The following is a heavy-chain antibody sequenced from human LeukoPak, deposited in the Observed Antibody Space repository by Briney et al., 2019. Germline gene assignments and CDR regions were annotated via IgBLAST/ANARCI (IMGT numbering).Heavy chain of an antibody. V-gene: IGHV1-69*04. CDR3: ARDPAYYSNYKYYYYYMVV. CDR1: GGTFSSYT. D-gene: IGHD4-11*01. CDR2: IIPILGIA. J-gene: IGHJ6*03. Sequence: SVKVSCKASGGTFSSYTISWVRQAPGQGREWMGRIIPILGIANYAQKFQGRVTITADKSTSTAYMELSSLRSEDTAVYYCARDPAYYSNYKYYYYYMVVWGKGTTVSVS.